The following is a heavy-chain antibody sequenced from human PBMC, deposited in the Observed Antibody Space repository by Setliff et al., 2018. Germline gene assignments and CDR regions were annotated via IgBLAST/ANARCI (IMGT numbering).Heavy chain of an antibody. CDR3: ARLPNYVWGSPVDY. J-gene: IGHJ4*02. V-gene: IGHV4-4*02. D-gene: IGHD3-16*01. CDR1: GASINSLSW. CDR2: IYHDGND. Sequence: SETLSLTCTVSGASINSLSWWSWVRQPPGKGLEWIGEIYHDGNDKYTPSVHYSPSLKSRVTISIDKSNNQFSLKLTSMTAADTAVYYCARLPNYVWGSPVDYWGQGTLVTVSS.